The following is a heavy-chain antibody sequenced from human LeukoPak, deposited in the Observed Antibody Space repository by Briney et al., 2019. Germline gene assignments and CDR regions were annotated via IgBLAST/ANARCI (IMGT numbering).Heavy chain of an antibody. CDR2: ISHDGSNK. J-gene: IGHJ6*02. D-gene: IGHD3-9*01. CDR1: GFTFSSYG. CDR3: AKDLLFDYRVSYYYYGMDV. V-gene: IGHV3-30*18. Sequence: PGGSLRLSCAASGFTFSSYGMHWVRQAPGKGLEWVAVISHDGSNKYYADSVKGRFTISRDNSKNTLYLQMNSLRAEDTAVYFCAKDLLFDYRVSYYYYGMDVWGQGTTVTVSS.